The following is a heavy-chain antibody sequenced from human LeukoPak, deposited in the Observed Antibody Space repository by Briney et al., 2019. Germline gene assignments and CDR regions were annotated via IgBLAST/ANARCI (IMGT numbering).Heavy chain of an antibody. V-gene: IGHV3-66*01. D-gene: IGHD1-26*01. J-gene: IGHJ4*02. CDR2: IYSGGST. Sequence: PGGSLRLSCAASGFTVSSNYMSWVRQAPGKGLEWVSVIYSGGSTYYADSVKGRFTISRDNSKNTLYLQMNSLRAEDTAVYYCARAQPVVGATYFDYWGQGTLVTVSS. CDR1: GFTVSSNY. CDR3: ARAQPVVGATYFDY.